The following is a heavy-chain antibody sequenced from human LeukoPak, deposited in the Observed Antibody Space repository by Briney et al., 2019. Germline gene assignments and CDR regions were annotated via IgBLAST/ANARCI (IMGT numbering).Heavy chain of an antibody. CDR3: AGGPPCSGGSCYSWFDP. D-gene: IGHD2-15*01. Sequence: ALVKVSCKASGGTFSSYAISWVRQAPGQGLEWMGGIIPIFGTANYAQKFQGRVTITTDESTSTAYMELSSLRSEDTAVYYCAGGPPCSGGSCYSWFDPWGQGTLVTVSS. J-gene: IGHJ5*02. CDR1: GGTFSSYA. V-gene: IGHV1-69*05. CDR2: IIPIFGTA.